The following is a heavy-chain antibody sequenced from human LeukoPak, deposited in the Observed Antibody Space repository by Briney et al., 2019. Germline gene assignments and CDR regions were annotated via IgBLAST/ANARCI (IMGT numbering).Heavy chain of an antibody. CDR3: AREIHGHSSGWLDYYFDY. CDR2: IYYSGST. D-gene: IGHD6-19*01. Sequence: PSETLSLTCTVSGGSISSGDYYWSWIRQPPGKGLEWIGYIYYSGSTYYNPSLKSRVTISVDTSKNQFSLKLSSVTAADTAVYYCAREIHGHSSGWLDYYFDYWGQGTLVTVPS. CDR1: GGSISSGDYY. J-gene: IGHJ4*02. V-gene: IGHV4-30-4*01.